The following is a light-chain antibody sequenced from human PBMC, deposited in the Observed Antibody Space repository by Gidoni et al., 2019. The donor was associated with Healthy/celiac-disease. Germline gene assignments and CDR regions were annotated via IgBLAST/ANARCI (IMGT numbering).Light chain of an antibody. CDR2: DAA. J-gene: IGKJ2*01. V-gene: IGKV3-11*01. CDR3: QQRSNWPPMYT. Sequence: EIVLPQSPATLSLSPGERATLSCRASQSVSSYLAWYQQKPGQAPRLLIYDAANRATGIPARFSGGGSGTDFTLTISSLEPEDFAVYYCQQRSNWPPMYTFGQGTKLEIK. CDR1: QSVSSY.